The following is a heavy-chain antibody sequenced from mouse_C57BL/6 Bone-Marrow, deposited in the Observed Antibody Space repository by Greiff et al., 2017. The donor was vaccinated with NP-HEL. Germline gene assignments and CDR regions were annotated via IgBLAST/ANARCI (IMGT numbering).Heavy chain of an antibody. J-gene: IGHJ2*01. CDR2: IDPENGDT. V-gene: IGHV14-4*01. CDR1: GFHIKDDY. D-gene: IGHD2-4*01. Sequence: VQLQQSGAELVRPGASVKLSCTASGFHIKDDYMHWVKQRPEQGLEWIGWIDPENGDTEYASKFQGKATITADTSSNPAYLQLSSLTSEDTAVYYCTTGLYYDLFDYWGQGTTLTVSS. CDR3: TTGLYYDLFDY.